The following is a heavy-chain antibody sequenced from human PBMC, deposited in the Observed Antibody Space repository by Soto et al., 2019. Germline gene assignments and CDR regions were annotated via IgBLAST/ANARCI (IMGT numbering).Heavy chain of an antibody. J-gene: IGHJ4*02. D-gene: IGHD3-10*01. CDR3: SAPYGSESYYNGFDY. Sequence: QVQLVQSGAEVKKPGSSVKVSCKASGGTFSSYAISWVRQAPGQGLEWMGGIIPIFGTANYAQKFQGRVTXTXAXSXXTAYMELSSLRSEDTAVYYCSAPYGSESYYNGFDYWGQGTLVTVSS. V-gene: IGHV1-69*05. CDR1: GGTFSSYA. CDR2: IIPIFGTA.